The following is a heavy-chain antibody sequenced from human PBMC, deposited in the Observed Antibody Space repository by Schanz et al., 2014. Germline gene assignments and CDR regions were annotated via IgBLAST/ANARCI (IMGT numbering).Heavy chain of an antibody. J-gene: IGHJ2*01. CDR1: GASLSSYY. V-gene: IGHV4-59*01. CDR2: VYYSGDT. Sequence: QVPLQESGPGLVKPSETLSLTCTVSGASLSSYYWTWIRQPPGMGLEWIGYVYYSGDTNYNPSLKSRLTISVDTSKKQFSLRLTSVTAADTAVYYCARGRPHHWFFDLWGRGTLVTVSA. CDR3: ARGRPHHWFFDL.